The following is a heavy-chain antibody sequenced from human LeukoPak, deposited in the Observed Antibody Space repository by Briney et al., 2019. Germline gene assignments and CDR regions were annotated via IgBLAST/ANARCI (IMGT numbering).Heavy chain of an antibody. J-gene: IGHJ3*02. CDR1: GYTFTSYG. CDR2: ISAYNGNT. V-gene: IGHV1-18*01. Sequence: GASVKVSCKASGYTFTSYGISWVRQAPGQGLEWMGWISAYNGNTNYAQKLQGRVTMTTDTSTSTAYMELRSLRSDDTAVYYCAREALYDSSDRAFDIWGQGTMVTVPS. CDR3: AREALYDSSDRAFDI. D-gene: IGHD3-22*01.